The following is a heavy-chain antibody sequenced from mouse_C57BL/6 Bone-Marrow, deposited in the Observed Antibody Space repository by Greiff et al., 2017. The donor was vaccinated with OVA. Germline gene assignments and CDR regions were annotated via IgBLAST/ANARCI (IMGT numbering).Heavy chain of an antibody. CDR1: GYTFTSYT. V-gene: IGHV1-4*01. D-gene: IGHD2-1*01. J-gene: IGHJ2*01. CDR2: INPSSGYT. Sequence: QVHVKQSGAELARPGASVKMSCKASGYTFTSYTMHWVKQRPGQGLEWIGYINPSSGYTKYNQKFKDKATLTADKSSSTAYMQLSSLTSEDSAVYYCAKKIYYGNYFDYWGQGTTLTVSS. CDR3: AKKIYYGNYFDY.